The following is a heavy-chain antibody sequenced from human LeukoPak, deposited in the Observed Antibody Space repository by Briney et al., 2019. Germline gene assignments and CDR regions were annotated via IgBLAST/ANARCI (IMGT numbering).Heavy chain of an antibody. CDR2: FDYSGST. D-gene: IGHD6-13*01. J-gene: IGHJ4*02. CDR3: ARLVVSTWYHEVLLGRDY. Sequence: SETLSLTCTVSGGSISSRPYYWGWIRQPPGKGLDWLGSFDYSGSTYYKPSLKSRVTISVDTSKNQFSLKLSSVTAADTAVYYCARLVVSTWYHEVLLGRDYWGQGTLVTVSS. V-gene: IGHV4-39*01. CDR1: GGSISSRPYY.